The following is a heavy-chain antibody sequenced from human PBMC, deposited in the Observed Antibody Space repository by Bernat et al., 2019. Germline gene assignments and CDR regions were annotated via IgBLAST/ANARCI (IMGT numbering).Heavy chain of an antibody. CDR3: AKVGMITVTLDY. CDR2: ISYDGSNK. Sequence: QVQLVESGGGVVQPGRSLRLSCAASGFTFSSYGMHWVRQAPGKGLEWVAVISYDGSNKYYADSVKGRFTISRDNSKNTLYLQMNSLRAEDTAVYYCAKVGMITVTLDYWGQGTLVTVSS. V-gene: IGHV3-30*18. J-gene: IGHJ4*02. D-gene: IGHD4-17*01. CDR1: GFTFSSYG.